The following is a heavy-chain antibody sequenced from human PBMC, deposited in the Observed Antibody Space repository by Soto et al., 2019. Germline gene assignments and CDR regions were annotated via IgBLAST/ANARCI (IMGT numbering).Heavy chain of an antibody. J-gene: IGHJ4*02. CDR3: ARGPRNPPYYFDY. V-gene: IGHV1-69*13. CDR2: IIPIFGTA. Sequence: ASVKVSCKASGGTFSSYAISWVRQAPGQGLEWMGGIIPIFGTANYAQKFQGRVTITADESTSTAYMELSSLRSEDTAVYYCARGPRNPPYYFDYWGQGTLVTVSS. CDR1: GGTFSSYA.